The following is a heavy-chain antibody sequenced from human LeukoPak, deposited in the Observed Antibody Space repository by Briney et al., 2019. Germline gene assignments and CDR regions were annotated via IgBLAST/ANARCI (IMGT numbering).Heavy chain of an antibody. CDR2: IYPGDSDT. V-gene: IGHV5-51*01. Sequence: GESLKISCKGSGYSFSTHWVGWVRQMPGKGLEWVGIIYPGDSDTRYSPSCQGQVTISADKSIRSAYLQSSSLKASDTPMYYCARPYASGSYSEYWGQGTLVTVSS. CDR3: ARPYASGSYSEY. CDR1: GYSFSTHW. D-gene: IGHD3-10*01. J-gene: IGHJ4*02.